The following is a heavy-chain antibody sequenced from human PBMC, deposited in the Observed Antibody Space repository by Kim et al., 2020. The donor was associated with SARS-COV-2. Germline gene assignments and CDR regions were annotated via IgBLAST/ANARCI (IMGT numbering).Heavy chain of an antibody. Sequence: GGSLRLSCAASGFTFSTYAMSWVRQAPGKGLEWVSSISGSGGSTYYADSVKGRFTISRDNSKNTLYLQLNSLRAEDTAVYYCAKGGGAYYFGSGTFQFDYWGQGTLVTVSS. J-gene: IGHJ4*02. D-gene: IGHD3-10*01. CDR3: AKGGGAYYFGSGTFQFDY. CDR2: ISGSGGST. CDR1: GFTFSTYA. V-gene: IGHV3-23*01.